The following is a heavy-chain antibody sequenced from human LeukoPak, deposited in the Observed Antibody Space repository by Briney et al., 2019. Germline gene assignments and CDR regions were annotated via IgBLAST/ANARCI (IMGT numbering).Heavy chain of an antibody. CDR3: AKDLGWFYCSDGSCYSGPGH. D-gene: IGHD2-15*01. J-gene: IGHJ4*02. Sequence: PSETLSLTCTVSGGSISSYYWGWIRQPPGKGLEWIGSIYYSRSTYYNPSLKSRVTISVDTSKNQFSLKLSSVTAADTAVYYCAKDLGWFYCSDGSCYSGPGHWGQGTLVTVSS. V-gene: IGHV4-39*02. CDR2: IYYSRST. CDR1: GGSISSYY.